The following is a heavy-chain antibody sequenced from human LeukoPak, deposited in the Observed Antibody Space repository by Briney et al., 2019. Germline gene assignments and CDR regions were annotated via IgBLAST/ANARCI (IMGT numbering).Heavy chain of an antibody. CDR1: GFTFSSYA. CDR2: ISGSGGST. V-gene: IGHV3-23*01. Sequence: VGSLRLSCAASGFTFSSYAMSWGRQAPGKGLEWVSAISGSGGSTYYADSVKGRFTISRDNSKNTLYLQMNSLRAEDTAVYYSAKDSHDYIWGSYREDDYWGQGTLVTVSS. D-gene: IGHD3-16*02. CDR3: AKDSHDYIWGSYREDDY. J-gene: IGHJ4*02.